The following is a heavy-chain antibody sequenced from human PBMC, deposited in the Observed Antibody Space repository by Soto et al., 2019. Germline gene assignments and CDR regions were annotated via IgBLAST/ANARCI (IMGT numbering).Heavy chain of an antibody. J-gene: IGHJ4*02. CDR2: INPSSGGT. CDR1: GYTFTTYH. V-gene: IGHV1-46*04. D-gene: IGHD6-19*01. CDR3: AISSGWHEVFDH. Sequence: VQLVQSGAEVKKPGASLNLSCKTSGYTFTTYHVHWVRQAPGQGLEWMGRINPSSGGTTYAQKLLGRVTMTSDTTDSKVYLALSSLRAAATAAYYCAISSGWHEVFDHWGQGTLVTVAS.